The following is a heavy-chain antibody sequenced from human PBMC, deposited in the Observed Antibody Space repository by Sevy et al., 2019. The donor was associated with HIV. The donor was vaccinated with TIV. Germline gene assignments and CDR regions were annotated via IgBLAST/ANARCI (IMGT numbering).Heavy chain of an antibody. D-gene: IGHD2-15*01. Sequence: GESLKISCAASGFTFSSYAMSWVRQAPGKGLEWVSAISGSGGSTYYADSVKGRFTISRDNSKNTLYLQMNSLRAEDTAVYYCAKYKDYCSGGSCYSWLDYWGQRTLVTVSS. V-gene: IGHV3-23*01. CDR2: ISGSGGST. J-gene: IGHJ4*02. CDR3: AKYKDYCSGGSCYSWLDY. CDR1: GFTFSSYA.